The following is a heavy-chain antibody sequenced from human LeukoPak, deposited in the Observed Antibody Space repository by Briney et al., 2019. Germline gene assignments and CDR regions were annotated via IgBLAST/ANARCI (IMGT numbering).Heavy chain of an antibody. CDR1: GFTFSDYY. J-gene: IGHJ4*02. CDR2: ISSSGSTI. D-gene: IGHD1-26*01. V-gene: IGHV3-11*01. Sequence: GGSLRLSCAASGFTFSDYYMSWIRQAPGKGLEWVSYISSSGSTIYYADSVKGRFTISRDNAKNSLYLQMNSLRAEDTAVYYCAARTRSWEPRGSYYWGQGTLVTVSS. CDR3: AARTRSWEPRGSYY.